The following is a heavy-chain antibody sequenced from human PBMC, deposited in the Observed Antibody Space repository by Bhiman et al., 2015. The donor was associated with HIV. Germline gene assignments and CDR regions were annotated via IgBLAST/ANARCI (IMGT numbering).Heavy chain of an antibody. Sequence: EVQLVESGGGLVQPGGSLRLSCAASGFTFSTYWMSWVRQAPGKGLEWLSVIHSGGATYYAKSVEGRFTISRDNSKNTVYLQMNSLRPEDTAVYYCASLAHYWGQGTLVTVSS. J-gene: IGHJ4*02. CDR1: GFTFSTYW. CDR2: IHSGGAT. CDR3: ASLAHY. V-gene: IGHV3-66*02.